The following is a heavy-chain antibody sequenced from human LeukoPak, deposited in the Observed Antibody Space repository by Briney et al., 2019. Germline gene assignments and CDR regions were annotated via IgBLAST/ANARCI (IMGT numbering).Heavy chain of an antibody. CDR3: AKRDTTMPKGAFDI. J-gene: IGHJ3*02. D-gene: IGHD5-18*01. CDR1: GFTFSRFA. Sequence: GRSLRLSCAASGFTFSRFAMNWVRQAPGKGLEWVSAIGSGGTTYYVDSVKGRFTISRDNSKTTLYLQMTSLRAEDTAVYYCAKRDTTMPKGAFDIWGQGTMVTVSS. CDR2: IGSGGTT. V-gene: IGHV3-23*01.